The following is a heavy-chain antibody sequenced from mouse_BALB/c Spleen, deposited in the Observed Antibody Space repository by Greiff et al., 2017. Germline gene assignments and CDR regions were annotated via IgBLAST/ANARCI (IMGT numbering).Heavy chain of an antibody. Sequence: QVQLQQPGAELAKPGASVKLSCKASGYTFTSYWMHWVKQRPGQGLEWIGEINPSNGRTNYNEKFKSKATLTVDKSSSTAYMQLSSLTSVDSAVYYCARGALRLSLAMDYWGQGTSVTVSS. V-gene: IGHV1S81*02. CDR1: GYTFTSYW. CDR3: ARGALRLSLAMDY. CDR2: INPSNGRT. J-gene: IGHJ4*01. D-gene: IGHD1-2*01.